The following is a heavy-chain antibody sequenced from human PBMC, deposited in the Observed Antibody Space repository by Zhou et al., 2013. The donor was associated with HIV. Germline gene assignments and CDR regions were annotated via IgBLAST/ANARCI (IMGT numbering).Heavy chain of an antibody. CDR1: GSTFSRHA. D-gene: IGHD6-13*01. CDR3: ARESARRGGIAATYYYYYYLDV. CDR2: FIPILGSP. Sequence: QVQLVQSGAEVNKPGSSVKVSCKASGSTFSRHAISWVRQAPGQGLEWMGGFIPILGSPNYAQKFQGRVTFTTDESSSTAYMELSSLRSEDTAVYYCARESARRGGIAATYYYYYYLDVWGEGTTVTVSS. J-gene: IGHJ6*03. V-gene: IGHV1-69*05.